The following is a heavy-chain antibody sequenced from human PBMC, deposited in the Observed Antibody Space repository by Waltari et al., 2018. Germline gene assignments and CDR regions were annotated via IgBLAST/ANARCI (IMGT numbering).Heavy chain of an antibody. CDR2: ISGRCGST. Sequence: EVQLLESGGGLVQPGGSLRLSCAASGFTFSSYAMSWVRQAPGKGLEWVSAISGRCGSTYYADSVKGRFTISRDNSKNTLYLQMNSLRAEDTAVYYCAISYSGYDSYFDYWGQGTLVTVSS. CDR1: GFTFSSYA. J-gene: IGHJ4*02. D-gene: IGHD5-12*01. CDR3: AISYSGYDSYFDY. V-gene: IGHV3-23*01.